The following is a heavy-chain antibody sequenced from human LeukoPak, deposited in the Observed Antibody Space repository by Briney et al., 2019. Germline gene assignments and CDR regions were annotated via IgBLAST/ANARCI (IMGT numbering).Heavy chain of an antibody. V-gene: IGHV1-69*13. CDR1: GGTFSSYA. J-gene: IGHJ4*02. Sequence: SVKVSCKASGGTFSSYAISWVRQAPGQGLEWMGGIIPIFGTANYAQKFQGRVTITADESTSTAYMELSSLRSEDTAVYYCVSYSYGPGTFDYRGQGTLVTVSS. CDR2: IIPIFGTA. D-gene: IGHD5-18*01. CDR3: VSYSYGPGTFDY.